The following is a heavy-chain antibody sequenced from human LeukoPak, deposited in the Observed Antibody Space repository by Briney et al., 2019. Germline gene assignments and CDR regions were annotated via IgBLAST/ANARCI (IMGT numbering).Heavy chain of an antibody. Sequence: PGGSLRLSCVASGFTFNIYAMSWVRQAPGKGLDWGSVISGGGVNTDYADSVQGRLTVSRDNSKNTLYLHTNSLRGEHPAMYYRAKRTTVGLFDYWGQGTLVTVSS. CDR3: AKRTTVGLFDY. J-gene: IGHJ4*02. D-gene: IGHD4-11*01. CDR2: ISGGGVNT. CDR1: GFTFNIYA. V-gene: IGHV3-23*01.